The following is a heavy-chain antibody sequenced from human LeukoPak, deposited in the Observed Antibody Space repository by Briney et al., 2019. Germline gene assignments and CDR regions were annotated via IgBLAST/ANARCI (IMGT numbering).Heavy chain of an antibody. D-gene: IGHD3-22*01. Sequence: GGSLRLSCAASGCTVSSNHMSWVRQAPGKGLEWVSVIYSGGSTYYADSVKGRFTISRDNAKNSLYLQMNSLRAEDTAVYYCARGAYYYEDWGQGTLVTVSS. V-gene: IGHV3-53*01. CDR3: ARGAYYYED. J-gene: IGHJ4*02. CDR2: IYSGGST. CDR1: GCTVSSNH.